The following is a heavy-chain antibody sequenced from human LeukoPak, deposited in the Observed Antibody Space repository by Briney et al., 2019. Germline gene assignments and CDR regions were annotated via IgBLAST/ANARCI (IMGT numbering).Heavy chain of an antibody. Sequence: ASVKVSCKTSGYTFTGYYMHWVRQVPGQGLEWMGWINPNSGGTNYAQKFQGRVTMTRDTSISTAYMELSRLRSDDTAVYYCARERDSSGYSPLNPWGQGTLVTVSS. V-gene: IGHV1-2*02. CDR3: ARERDSSGYSPLNP. CDR2: INPNSGGT. CDR1: GYTFTGYY. J-gene: IGHJ5*02. D-gene: IGHD3-22*01.